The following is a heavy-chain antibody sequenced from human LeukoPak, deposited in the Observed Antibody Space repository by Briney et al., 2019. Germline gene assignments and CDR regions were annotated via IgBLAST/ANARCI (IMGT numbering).Heavy chain of an antibody. D-gene: IGHD2-15*01. CDR3: AKGGPNMAATFDH. Sequence: SGGSLRLSCATSQFTFNKYGMHWVRQAPGRGLEWVAFVRYDGTTNQYSDSVKGRFFISRDNSRNMLFLRMNNVSSDDTAMYYCAKGGPNMAATFDHWGQGTRVIVSS. J-gene: IGHJ4*02. CDR1: QFTFNKYG. CDR2: VRYDGTTN. V-gene: IGHV3-30*02.